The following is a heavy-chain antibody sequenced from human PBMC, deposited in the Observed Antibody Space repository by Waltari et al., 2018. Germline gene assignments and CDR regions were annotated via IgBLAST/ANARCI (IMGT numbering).Heavy chain of an antibody. Sequence: EVQLVESGGGLVQPGGSLRLSCAASGFTLSSYWMYWVRQAPGKGLVCVARVNGDGSSTTYADSVKGRFTISRDNAKNTLYLQMNSLRVEDTAVYYCARGGGHSWDAVDIWGQGTMVTVSS. D-gene: IGHD2-15*01. CDR3: ARGGGHSWDAVDI. CDR2: VNGDGSST. CDR1: GFTLSSYW. V-gene: IGHV3-74*01. J-gene: IGHJ3*02.